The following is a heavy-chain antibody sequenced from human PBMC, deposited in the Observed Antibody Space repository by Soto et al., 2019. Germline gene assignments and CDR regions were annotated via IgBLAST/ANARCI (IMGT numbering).Heavy chain of an antibody. J-gene: IGHJ6*02. CDR3: ARAGYFDWLRPVGYGMDV. D-gene: IGHD3-9*01. CDR2: IYHSGST. Sequence: SETLSLTCAVSGGSISSGGYSWSWIRQPPGKGLEWIGYIYHSGSTYYNPSLKSRVTISVDRSKNQFSLELSSVTAADTAVYYCARAGYFDWLRPVGYGMDVWGQGTTVTVSS. CDR1: GGSISSGGYS. V-gene: IGHV4-30-2*01.